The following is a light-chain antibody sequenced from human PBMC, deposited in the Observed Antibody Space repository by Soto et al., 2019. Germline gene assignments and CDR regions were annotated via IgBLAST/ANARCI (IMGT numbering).Light chain of an antibody. CDR3: SSYTSSNTLI. CDR2: EVT. Sequence: QSVLTQPASVSGSPGQSITISCTGTSSDVGGYNYVSWFQQSPGKAPKVMIYEVTNRPSGVSNRFSGSKSGNTASLTISGVQAEDEADYYCSSYTSSNTLIFGGGTQLTVL. J-gene: IGLJ7*01. V-gene: IGLV2-14*01. CDR1: SSDVGGYNY.